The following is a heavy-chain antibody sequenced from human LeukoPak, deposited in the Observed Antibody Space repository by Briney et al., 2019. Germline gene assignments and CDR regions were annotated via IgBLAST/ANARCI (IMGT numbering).Heavy chain of an antibody. CDR3: ANEYSKSDV. CDR2: I. J-gene: IGHJ3*01. CDR1: GFTFPNDV. Sequence: GGSLRLSCAASGFTFPNDVMSWVRQAPGKGLEWVSGIKGRFTISTDNSKNTLYLQINSLRAEDAAVYYCANEYSKSDVWAQGTMVTVSS. D-gene: IGHD4-11*01. V-gene: IGHV3-23*01.